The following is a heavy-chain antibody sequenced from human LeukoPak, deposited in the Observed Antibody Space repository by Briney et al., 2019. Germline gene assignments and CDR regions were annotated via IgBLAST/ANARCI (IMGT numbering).Heavy chain of an antibody. J-gene: IGHJ4*02. CDR1: GGSTSSHY. V-gene: IGHV4-59*11. D-gene: IGHD5-18*01. CDR2: LFDSVNT. Sequence: PSETLSLTCTVSGGSTSSHYWSWIRQPPGPGLEWIAYLFDSVNTKANPSLQRRLTLSPYTSKNQFSLRLSSVTAADTAVYYCATIKRGSIFGYFDFWGQGIKVTVSS. CDR3: ATIKRGSIFGYFDF.